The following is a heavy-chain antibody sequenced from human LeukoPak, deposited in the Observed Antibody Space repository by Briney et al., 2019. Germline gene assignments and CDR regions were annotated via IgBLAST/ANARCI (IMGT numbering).Heavy chain of an antibody. CDR1: GCSISSSSYY. J-gene: IGHJ6*02. CDR3: ARLSPPDFWSGYYTNYGMDV. Sequence: SETLSLTCTVSGCSISSSSYYWGWIRQPPGKGLEWIVSIYYSGSTYYNPSLKSRVTISVDTSKNQFSLKLSSVTAADTAVYYCARLSPPDFWSGYYTNYGMDVWGQGTTVTVSS. D-gene: IGHD3-3*01. CDR2: IYYSGST. V-gene: IGHV4-39*01.